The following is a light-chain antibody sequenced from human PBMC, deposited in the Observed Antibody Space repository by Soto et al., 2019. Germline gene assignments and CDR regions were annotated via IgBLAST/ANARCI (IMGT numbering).Light chain of an antibody. CDR1: SSDVGPYNY. J-gene: IGLJ1*01. CDR3: CSYSRITTYV. V-gene: IGLV2-14*03. Sequence: QSALTQPASMSGSPGQSITISCAGTSSDVGPYNYVSWYQQHPGKAPKLMIYDVSNRPSGVSDRFSGSKSGNTASLTISGLQAEDEADYYCCSYSRITTYVFGTGNKVTVL. CDR2: DVS.